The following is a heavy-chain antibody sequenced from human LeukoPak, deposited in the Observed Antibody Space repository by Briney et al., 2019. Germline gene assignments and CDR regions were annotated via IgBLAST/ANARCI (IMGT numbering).Heavy chain of an antibody. CDR3: ARGDCSGGSCYDFDY. CDR2: IYYSGST. J-gene: IGHJ4*02. D-gene: IGHD2-15*01. V-gene: IGHV4-59*01. Sequence: SETLSLTCTVSGGSISSYYWSWIRQPPGKGPEWIGYIYYSGSTNYNPSLKSRVTISVDTSKNQFSLKLSSVTAADTAVYYCARGDCSGGSCYDFDYWGQGTLVTVSS. CDR1: GGSISSYY.